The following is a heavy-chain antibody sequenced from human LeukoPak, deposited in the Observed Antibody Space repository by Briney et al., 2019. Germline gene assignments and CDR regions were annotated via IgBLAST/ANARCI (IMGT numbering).Heavy chain of an antibody. V-gene: IGHV1-2*02. CDR2: INPNSGGT. Sequence: ASVKVSCKASGHTFTGYYIHWVRQAPGQGLEWMGWINPNSGGTNYAQKFQGRVTMTRDTSTSTVYMGLSSLRSEDTAVYYCARIRDGYNDAYDIWGQGTMVTVSS. CDR3: ARIRDGYNDAYDI. D-gene: IGHD5-24*01. J-gene: IGHJ3*02. CDR1: GHTFTGYY.